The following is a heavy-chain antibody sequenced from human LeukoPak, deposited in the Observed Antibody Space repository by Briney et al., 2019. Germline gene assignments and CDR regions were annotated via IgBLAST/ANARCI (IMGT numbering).Heavy chain of an antibody. Sequence: SETLSLTCTVSGGSISSYYWSWIRQPAGKGLEWIGRIYTSGSTSYNPSLKSRVTMSVDTSKNQFSLKLSSVTAADTAVYYCAREDIVVVPAAMEAWFDPWGQGTLVTVSS. J-gene: IGHJ5*02. CDR1: GGSISSYY. CDR3: AREDIVVVPAAMEAWFDP. D-gene: IGHD2-2*01. CDR2: IYTSGST. V-gene: IGHV4-4*07.